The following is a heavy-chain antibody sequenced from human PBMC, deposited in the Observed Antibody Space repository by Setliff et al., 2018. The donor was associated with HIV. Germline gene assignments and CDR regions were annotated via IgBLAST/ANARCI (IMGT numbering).Heavy chain of an antibody. CDR3: VRGGQYYRSTYYYYYMDV. D-gene: IGHD3-16*02. V-gene: IGHV1-69*13. CDR1: GGTFSSYG. Sequence: SVKVSCKASGGTFSSYGISWVRQAPGQGLEWMGGITPISGTANYAQKFQGRVTIAADEFTSTAYMELSSLRSEDTAAYYCVRGGQYYRSTYYYYYMDVWGKGTTVTVS. CDR2: ITPISGTA. J-gene: IGHJ6*03.